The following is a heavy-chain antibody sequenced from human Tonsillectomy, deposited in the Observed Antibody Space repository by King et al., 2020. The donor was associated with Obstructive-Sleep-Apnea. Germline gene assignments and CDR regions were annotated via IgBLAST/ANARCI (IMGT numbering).Heavy chain of an antibody. D-gene: IGHD1-26*01. CDR1: GFTFKSAH. V-gene: IGHV3-15*01. CDR3: STEGDVGPADLSY. J-gene: IGHJ4*02. CDR2: IKTETEGGTN. Sequence: VQLVESGGGLVKPGGSLRLSCAASGFTFKSAHLSWFRKAPGMGLEGVGLIKTETEGGTNDYAAPAKGRFTISRDDSTDTLYLHMNSLRTEVTAMYYCSTEGDVGPADLSYWGRGTLVTVSP.